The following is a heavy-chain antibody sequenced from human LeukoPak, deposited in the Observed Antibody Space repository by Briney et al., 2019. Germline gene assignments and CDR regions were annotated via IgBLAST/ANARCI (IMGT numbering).Heavy chain of an antibody. CDR1: GFTFSNYW. D-gene: IGHD1-26*01. CDR2: INSDGSTT. CDR3: ARDLYSGSYYFDY. J-gene: IGHJ4*02. Sequence: GSLRLSCAVSGFTFSNYWMHWVRQAPGKGLVWVSRINSDGSTTSYADSVKGRFTISRDNAKDTLFLQMNSLRAEDTAVYYCARDLYSGSYYFDYWGQGTLVTVSS. V-gene: IGHV3-74*01.